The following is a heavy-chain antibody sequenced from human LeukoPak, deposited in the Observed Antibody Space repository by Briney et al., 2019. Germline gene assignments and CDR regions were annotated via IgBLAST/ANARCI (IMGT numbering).Heavy chain of an antibody. J-gene: IGHJ4*02. CDR3: ARNQRRLDY. CDR1: GFTFSHYW. CDR2: IKQDGSEE. Sequence: GGSLRLSCAASGFTFSHYWMTWVRQAPGKGLELVANIKQDGSEEYYVDSVKGRFTISRDNAKNSLYLQMNSLRAEDTAVYYCARNQRRLDYWGQGTLVTVSS. D-gene: IGHD1-14*01. V-gene: IGHV3-7*01.